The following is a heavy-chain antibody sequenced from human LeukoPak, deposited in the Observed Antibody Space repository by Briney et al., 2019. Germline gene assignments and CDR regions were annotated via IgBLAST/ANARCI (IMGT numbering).Heavy chain of an antibody. CDR1: GFNFSSFG. J-gene: IGHJ4*02. Sequence: GGSLRLSCAASGFNFSSFGLHWVRQAPGKGLEWVAIIYSDGSNEYYADSVKGRFTISRDNSKNTLSLQMNRLRAEDTALYHWAIEQQWLGHLDCWGQGTLVTV. CDR2: IYSDGSNE. V-gene: IGHV3-33*01. D-gene: IGHD6-19*01. CDR3: AIEQQWLGHLDC.